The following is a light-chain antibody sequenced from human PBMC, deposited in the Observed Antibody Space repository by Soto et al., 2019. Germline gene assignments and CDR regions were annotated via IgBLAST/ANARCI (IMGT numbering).Light chain of an antibody. V-gene: IGKV3-15*01. J-gene: IGKJ4*01. CDR3: QQTRSYPST. Sequence: EIVMTQSPATLSVSPGERATLSCRASQSVSSNLAWYQQKPGQAPRLLIYGASTRATGIPARFSGSGSGTDFTLTISSLQAEEFATYYCQQTRSYPSTVGGGTKVDIK. CDR2: GAS. CDR1: QSVSSN.